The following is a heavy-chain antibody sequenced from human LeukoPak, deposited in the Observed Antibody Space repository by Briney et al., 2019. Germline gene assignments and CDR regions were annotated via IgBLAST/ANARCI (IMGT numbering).Heavy chain of an antibody. CDR3: ARTKGAAFYPFDY. V-gene: IGHV4-34*01. J-gene: IGHJ4*02. CDR1: GGSFSGHY. CDR2: INHSGST. Sequence: TSETLSLTCAVYGGSFSGHYWTWIRQPPGKGLEWIGEINHSGSTNYNLSLKSRVTMSVDTSKNQFSLNLTSVTAADTAVYYCARTKGAAFYPFDYWGQGTLVTVSS. D-gene: IGHD2-15*01.